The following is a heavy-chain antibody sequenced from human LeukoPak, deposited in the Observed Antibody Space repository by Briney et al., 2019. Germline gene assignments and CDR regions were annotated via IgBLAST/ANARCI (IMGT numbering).Heavy chain of an antibody. CDR2: IYHSGST. Sequence: SETLSLTCAVSGYSISSGYYWGWIRQPPGKGLEWIGSIYHSGSTYYNPSLKSRVTISVDTSKNQFSLKLSSVTAADTAVYYCARPYYYDSSGYYDAFDLWGQGTMVTVSS. D-gene: IGHD3-22*01. J-gene: IGHJ3*01. CDR1: GYSISSGYY. CDR3: ARPYYYDSSGYYDAFDL. V-gene: IGHV4-38-2*01.